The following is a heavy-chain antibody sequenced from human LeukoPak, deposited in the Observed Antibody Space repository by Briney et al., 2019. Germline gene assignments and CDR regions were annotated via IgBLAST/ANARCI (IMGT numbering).Heavy chain of an antibody. CDR1: GFTFSSYS. Sequence: GGSLRLSCAASGFTFSSYSMNWVRQAPGKELEWVSYISSSSSTIYYADSVKGRFTISRDNAKNSLYLQMNSLRAEDTAVYYCARVGSYYPFDYWGQGTLVTVSS. CDR2: ISSSSSTI. CDR3: ARVGSYYPFDY. V-gene: IGHV3-48*01. J-gene: IGHJ4*02. D-gene: IGHD1-26*01.